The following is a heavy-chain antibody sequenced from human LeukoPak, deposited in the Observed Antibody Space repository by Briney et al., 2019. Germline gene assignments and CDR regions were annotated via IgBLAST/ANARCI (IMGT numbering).Heavy chain of an antibody. Sequence: ASVKVSCKASGYTFTSYYMHWVRQAPGQGLEWMGIINPSGGSTSYAQKFQGRVTMTRDMSTSTVYMELSSLRSEDTAVYYCARDRASNYGYYYYCMDVWGKGTTVTVSS. CDR3: ARDRASNYGYYYYCMDV. CDR1: GYTFTSYY. CDR2: INPSGGST. J-gene: IGHJ6*03. D-gene: IGHD4-11*01. V-gene: IGHV1-46*01.